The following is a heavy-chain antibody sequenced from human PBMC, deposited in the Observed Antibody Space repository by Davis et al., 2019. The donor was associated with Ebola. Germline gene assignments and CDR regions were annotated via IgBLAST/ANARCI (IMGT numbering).Heavy chain of an antibody. CDR2: ISAYNGNT. CDR3: ARYLVVAATPDY. J-gene: IGHJ4*02. CDR1: GYTFTSYA. D-gene: IGHD2-15*01. Sequence: AASVKVSCKASGYTFTSYAMHWVRQAPGQGLEWMGWISAYNGNTNYAQKLQGRVTMTTDTSTSTAYMELRSLRSDDTAVYYCARYLVVAATPDYWGQGTLVTVSS. V-gene: IGHV1-18*01.